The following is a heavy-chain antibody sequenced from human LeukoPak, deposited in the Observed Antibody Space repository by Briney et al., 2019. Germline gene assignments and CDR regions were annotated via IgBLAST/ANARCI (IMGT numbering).Heavy chain of an antibody. CDR2: IYSGGST. J-gene: IGHJ3*02. V-gene: IGHV3-66*01. D-gene: IGHD7-27*01. CDR3: ARGKDWGRVSGFDM. CDR1: GFTVSSNY. Sequence: GGPLRLSCAASGFTVSSNYMSWVRQAPGKGLEWVSVIYSGGSTYYADSVKGRFTISRDNSKNTLYLQMNSLRAEDTAVYYCARGKDWGRVSGFDMWGQGTMVTVS.